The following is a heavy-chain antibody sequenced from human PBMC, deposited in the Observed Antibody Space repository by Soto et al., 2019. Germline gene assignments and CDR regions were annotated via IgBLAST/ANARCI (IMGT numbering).Heavy chain of an antibody. CDR1: GFTFSSYG. D-gene: IGHD2-21*02. Sequence: QVQLVESGGGVVQPGRSLRLSCAASGFTFSSYGMHWVRQAPGKGLEWVAVISYDGSNKYYADSVKGRFTISRDNSKNPLYLKMNSLRAEDTAVYYCAKDKVPVVVTAPLDYWGQGTLVTVSS. V-gene: IGHV3-30*18. CDR2: ISYDGSNK. J-gene: IGHJ4*02. CDR3: AKDKVPVVVTAPLDY.